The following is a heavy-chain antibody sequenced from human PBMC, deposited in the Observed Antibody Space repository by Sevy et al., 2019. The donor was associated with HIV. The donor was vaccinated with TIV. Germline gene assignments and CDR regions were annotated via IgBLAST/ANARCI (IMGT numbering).Heavy chain of an antibody. V-gene: IGHV1-2*02. CDR1: GYTFTGYY. J-gene: IGHJ6*02. CDR3: ASYHYYDSSGYYYTYYYYGMDV. Sequence: ASVKVSGKASGYTFTGYYMHWVRQAPGQGLEWMGCINPNSGGTNYAQKFQGRVTMTRDTSISTAYMELSRLRSDDTVVYYCASYHYYDSSGYYYTYYYYGMDVWGQGTTVTVSS. D-gene: IGHD3-22*01. CDR2: INPNSGGT.